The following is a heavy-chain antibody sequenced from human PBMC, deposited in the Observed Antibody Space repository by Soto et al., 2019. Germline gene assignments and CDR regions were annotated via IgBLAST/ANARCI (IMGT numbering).Heavy chain of an antibody. CDR2: ISGSGGST. J-gene: IGHJ6*02. V-gene: IGHV3-23*01. D-gene: IGHD4-17*01. Sequence: PGGSLRLSCAASGFTFSSYAMSWVRQAPGKGLEWVSAISGSGGSTYYADSVKGRFTISRDNSKNTLYLQMNSLRAEDTAVYYCARDLRTVTTHYYYYGMDVWGQGTTVTVSS. CDR3: ARDLRTVTTHYYYYGMDV. CDR1: GFTFSSYA.